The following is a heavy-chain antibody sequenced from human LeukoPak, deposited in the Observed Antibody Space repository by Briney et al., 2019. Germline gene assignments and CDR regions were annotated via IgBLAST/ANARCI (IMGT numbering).Heavy chain of an antibody. CDR2: IYYSGST. CDR1: GGSISSYY. CDR3: ARDKTGGYYFDY. J-gene: IGHJ4*02. Sequence: SETLSLTCAVSGGSISSYYWSWIRQPPGKGLEWIGYIYYSGSTNYNPSLKSRVTISVDTSKNQFSLKLSSVTAADTAVYYCARDKTGGYYFDYWGQGTLVTVSS. V-gene: IGHV4-59*12. D-gene: IGHD3-22*01.